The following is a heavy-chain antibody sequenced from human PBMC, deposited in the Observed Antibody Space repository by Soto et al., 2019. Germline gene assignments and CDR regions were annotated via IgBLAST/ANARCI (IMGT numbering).Heavy chain of an antibody. CDR2: ISTDNGNT. Sequence: APVKGSCKASGFTFTSSGVSWVRQAPGQGLEWMGWISTDNGNTNYAQHLQGRVSMTTDTSTSTAYMDLRSLRSDDTAVYYCARAVIAGAGLVGFDHWAQRTLVTVSS. CDR1: GFTFTSSG. J-gene: IGHJ4*02. CDR3: ARAVIAGAGLVGFDH. V-gene: IGHV1-18*01. D-gene: IGHD6-13*01.